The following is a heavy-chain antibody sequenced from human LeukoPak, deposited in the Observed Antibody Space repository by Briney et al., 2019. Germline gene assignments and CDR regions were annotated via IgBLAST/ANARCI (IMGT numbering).Heavy chain of an antibody. CDR3: AELGITMIGGV. V-gene: IGHV3-48*03. CDR2: ISSSGSTI. CDR1: GFTLSSYE. Sequence: GGSLRLSCAASGFTLSSYEMNWVRQAPGKGREWVSYISSSGSTIYYADSVKGRFTISRANAKNSLYLQMNSLRAEDTAVYYCAELGITMIGGVWGKGTTVTISS. J-gene: IGHJ6*04. D-gene: IGHD3-10*02.